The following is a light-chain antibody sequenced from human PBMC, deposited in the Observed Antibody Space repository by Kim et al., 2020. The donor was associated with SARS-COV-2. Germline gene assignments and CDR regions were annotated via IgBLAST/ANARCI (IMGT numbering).Light chain of an antibody. Sequence: SPGERATLSCRASQSVSNHLAWYQQRPGQAPRLLIYGASTRATGIPARFSGSGSGTEFTLTNNSLQSEDFAVYYCQQYNNWPPYTFGQGTKLEI. CDR1: QSVSNH. V-gene: IGKV3-15*01. J-gene: IGKJ2*01. CDR3: QQYNNWPPYT. CDR2: GAS.